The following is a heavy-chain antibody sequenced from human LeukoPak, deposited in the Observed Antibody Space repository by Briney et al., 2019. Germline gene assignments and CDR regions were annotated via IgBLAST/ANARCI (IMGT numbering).Heavy chain of an antibody. CDR3: TSAMVRVLNWWDP. V-gene: IGHV3-15*01. CDR2: IKSNSDGGTA. D-gene: IGHD3-10*01. J-gene: IGHJ5*02. Sequence: GGSLRLSCAASGFTFSDAWMSWVRQAPGKGLEWVGRIKSNSDGGTADYATPVKGRFTISRDDSKNTLYLQMNSLTIEDTAVYYCTSAMVRVLNWWDPWGQGTLVTVSS. CDR1: GFTFSDAW.